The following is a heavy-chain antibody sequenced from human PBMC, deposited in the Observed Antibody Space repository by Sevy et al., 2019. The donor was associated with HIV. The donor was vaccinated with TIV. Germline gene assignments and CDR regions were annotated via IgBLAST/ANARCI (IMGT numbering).Heavy chain of an antibody. CDR3: AREGITMVRGVIIAFDY. J-gene: IGHJ4*02. Sequence: ASVKVSCKASGYTFTSYGMSWVRQAPGQGLEWMGWISVYNGNTNYAQKLQGRVTMTTDTSTSTAYMELRSLRSDDTAVYYCAREGITMVRGVIIAFDYWGQGTVVTVSS. CDR1: GYTFTSYG. CDR2: ISVYNGNT. D-gene: IGHD3-10*01. V-gene: IGHV1-18*01.